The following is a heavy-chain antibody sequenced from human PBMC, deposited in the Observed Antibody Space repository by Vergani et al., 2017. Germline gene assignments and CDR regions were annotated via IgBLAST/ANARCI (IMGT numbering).Heavy chain of an antibody. CDR2: NYYSGSA. Sequence: QVQLQESGPGLVKPSQTLSLTCTVSCGSISSGDYYWSWIRQTPGQGLEWIGYNYYSGSADYYPSLKSPVTISVDKSKNQFTLNLSSVPAAGTAVYYCDRSRVLRYFDWLSHLDYWGQGTLVTVSS. CDR3: DRSRVLRYFDWLSHLDY. J-gene: IGHJ4*02. CDR1: CGSISSGDYY. D-gene: IGHD3-9*01. V-gene: IGHV4-30-4*08.